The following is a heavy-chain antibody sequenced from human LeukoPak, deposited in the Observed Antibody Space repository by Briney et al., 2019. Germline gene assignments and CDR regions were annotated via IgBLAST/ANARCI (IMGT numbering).Heavy chain of an antibody. D-gene: IGHD3-16*01. CDR3: ARTPPPGATAYGVVDY. J-gene: IGHJ4*02. CDR2: INHSGST. V-gene: IGHV4-34*01. CDR1: GFIFSSYA. Sequence: GSLRLSCAASGFIFSSYAMSWIRQPPGKGLEWIGEINHSGSTNYNPSLKSRVTISVDTSKNQFSLKLSSVTAADTAVYYCARTPPPGATAYGVVDYWGQGTLVTVSS.